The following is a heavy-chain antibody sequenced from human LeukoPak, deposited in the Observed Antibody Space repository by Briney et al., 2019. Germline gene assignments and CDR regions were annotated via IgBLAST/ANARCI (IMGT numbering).Heavy chain of an antibody. CDR1: GFTFSSYA. V-gene: IGHV3-23*01. J-gene: IGHJ4*02. D-gene: IGHD3-22*01. Sequence: GSLRLSCAASGFTFSSYAMSWVRPAPGKGLEWVSFISPSGDRTSNADSVEGRFTISRDNTRNTLYLQMNSLRDEDTGVYYCAIMHGYYDGSGFWVQWGQGTLVTVSS. CDR2: ISPSGDRT. CDR3: AIMHGYYDGSGFWVQ.